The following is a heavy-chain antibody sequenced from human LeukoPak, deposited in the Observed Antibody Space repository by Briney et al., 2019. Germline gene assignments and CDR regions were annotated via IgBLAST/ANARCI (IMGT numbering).Heavy chain of an antibody. D-gene: IGHD6-13*01. V-gene: IGHV4-30-2*01. Sequence: SETLSLTCTVSGGSISSGGYYWSWIRQPPGKGLEWIGYIYHSGSTYYNPSLKSRVTISVDRSKNQFSLKLSSVTAADTAVYYCARERAAAAGTDYYYGMDVWGQGTTVTVSS. CDR2: IYHSGST. CDR1: GGSISSGGYY. J-gene: IGHJ6*02. CDR3: ARERAAAAGTDYYYGMDV.